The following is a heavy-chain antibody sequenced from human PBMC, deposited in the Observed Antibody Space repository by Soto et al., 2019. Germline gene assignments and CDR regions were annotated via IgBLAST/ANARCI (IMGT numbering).Heavy chain of an antibody. CDR1: GYTFTSYG. D-gene: IGHD5-18*01. CDR3: ASGYSYGHQGWIYYFDY. V-gene: IGHV1-18*01. CDR2: ISAYNGNT. J-gene: IGHJ4*02. Sequence: QVPLVQSGAEVKKPGASVKVSCKSSGYTFTSYGISWVRQAPGQGLEWMGWISAYNGNTNYAQKLQGRVTMTTDTSTNTAYIELSRLRSGDTAVSYCASGYSYGHQGWIYYFDYWGQGTLVTVSS.